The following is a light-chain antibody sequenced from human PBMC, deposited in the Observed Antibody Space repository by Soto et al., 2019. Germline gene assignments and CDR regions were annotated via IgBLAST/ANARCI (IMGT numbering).Light chain of an antibody. V-gene: IGKV3-15*01. J-gene: IGKJ3*01. CDR3: QQYVSSPFT. Sequence: EIVMTQSPATLSVSPGERATLSCRASQSITSNLAWYQQKPGQAPRLLIYAASTRATGIPARFSGSGSGTEFTLTISSLQSEDSAVYYCQQYVSSPFTFGPGTKVDIK. CDR1: QSITSN. CDR2: AAS.